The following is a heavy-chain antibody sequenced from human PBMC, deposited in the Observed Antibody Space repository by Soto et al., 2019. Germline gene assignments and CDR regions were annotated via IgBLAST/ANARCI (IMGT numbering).Heavy chain of an antibody. D-gene: IGHD3-10*01. CDR2: ISGSGGST. CDR3: EKSKGNMVEKFDY. Sequence: PGGSLRLSCAASGFTFSSYAMSWVRQAPGKGLEWVSAISGSGGSTYYADSVKGRFTISRDNSKNTLYLQMNSLRAEDTAVYYCEKSKGNMVEKFDYWGQGTLVTVSS. J-gene: IGHJ4*02. V-gene: IGHV3-23*01. CDR1: GFTFSSYA.